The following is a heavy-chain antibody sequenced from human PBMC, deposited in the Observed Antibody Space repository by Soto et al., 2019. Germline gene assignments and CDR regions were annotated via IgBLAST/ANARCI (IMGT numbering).Heavy chain of an antibody. J-gene: IGHJ4*02. Sequence: QVQLVESGGGVVQPGRSLRLSCAASGFTFSSYGMHWVRQAPGKGLEWVAVISYDGSNKYYADSVKGRFTISRDNSKNTLYLQMNRLRAEDTAVYYCAQDLAAADTYFDYWGQGTLVTVSS. CDR2: ISYDGSNK. CDR3: AQDLAAADTYFDY. D-gene: IGHD6-13*01. CDR1: GFTFSSYG. V-gene: IGHV3-30*18.